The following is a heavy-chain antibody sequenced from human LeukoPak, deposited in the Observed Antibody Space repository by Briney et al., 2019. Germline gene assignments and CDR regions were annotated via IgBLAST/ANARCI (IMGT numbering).Heavy chain of an antibody. D-gene: IGHD6-13*01. Sequence: GGSLRLSCAASGFTFSNYGIHWVRQAPGKGLEWVALILYDGSNKYYADSVKGRFTISRDNSKNTLYLQMNSLRAEDTAVYYCARGQQLSGFDYWGQGTLVTVSS. V-gene: IGHV3-30*03. J-gene: IGHJ4*02. CDR1: GFTFSNYG. CDR2: ILYDGSNK. CDR3: ARGQQLSGFDY.